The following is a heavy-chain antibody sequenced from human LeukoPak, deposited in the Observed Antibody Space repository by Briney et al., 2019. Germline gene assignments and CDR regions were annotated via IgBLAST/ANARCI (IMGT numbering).Heavy chain of an antibody. CDR3: ARGPASGSDFAWFDP. J-gene: IGHJ5*02. V-gene: IGHV4-34*01. CDR2: INHSGST. CDR1: GGSLSNYY. Sequence: SETLSLTCAVYGGSLSNYYWSWIRQPPGKGLEWVGEINHSGSTKFNPSLKSRVTILVAMSKSQFTLELRSVTAADTAVYYCARGPASGSDFAWFDPWGQGTLVTVSS. D-gene: IGHD3-10*01.